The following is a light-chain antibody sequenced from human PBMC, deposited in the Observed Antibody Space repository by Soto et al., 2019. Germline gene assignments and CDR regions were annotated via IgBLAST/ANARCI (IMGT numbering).Light chain of an antibody. Sequence: EIVLTQSPATLSLSPGERATLSCRASQSVSSYLAWYQQKPGQAPRLLIYDASNRATGIPARFSGSGSGTEFTLTISSLQSEDFGVYYCQQYYGWPRTFGPGTKGDIK. V-gene: IGKV3-11*01. J-gene: IGKJ1*01. CDR3: QQYYGWPRT. CDR2: DAS. CDR1: QSVSSY.